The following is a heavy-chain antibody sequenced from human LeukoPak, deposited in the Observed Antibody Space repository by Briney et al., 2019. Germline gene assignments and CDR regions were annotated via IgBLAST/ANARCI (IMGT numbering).Heavy chain of an antibody. CDR3: AKGTSTVVTRPLDC. V-gene: IGHV3-23*01. J-gene: IGHJ4*02. D-gene: IGHD4-23*01. Sequence: GGSLRLSCAASGFTFSSYAMSWVRQAPGKGLEWVSAISGSGGSTYYADSVKGRFTISRDNSKNTLYLQMNSLRAEDTAIYYCAKGTSTVVTRPLDCWGQGTLVTVSS. CDR1: GFTFSSYA. CDR2: ISGSGGST.